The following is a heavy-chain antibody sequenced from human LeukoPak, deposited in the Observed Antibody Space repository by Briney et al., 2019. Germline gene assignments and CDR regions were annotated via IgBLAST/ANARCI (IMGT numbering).Heavy chain of an antibody. V-gene: IGHV4-38-2*02. CDR1: GYSISNGYN. J-gene: IGHJ6*03. CDR3: ARLYCGSATCYRHFYYMDV. Sequence: SETLSLTCTVSGYSISNGYNWGWVRQPPGKGLECIGSISHIGSTYYNPSLKSRVSISIDTSKNQFSLKLTSVTAADTALYFCARLYCGSATCYRHFYYMDVWGTGTTVTVSS. CDR2: ISHIGST. D-gene: IGHD2-2*01.